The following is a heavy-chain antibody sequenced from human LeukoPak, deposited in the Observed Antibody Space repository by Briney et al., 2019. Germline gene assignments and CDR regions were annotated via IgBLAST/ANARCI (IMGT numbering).Heavy chain of an antibody. CDR2: ISGPGSST. CDR3: AKPSRDLDSSGYSHFDY. CDR1: GFTFSSYG. V-gene: IGHV3-23*01. Sequence: GGSLRLSCAASGFTFSSYGMSWVRPAPGKGLEWVSTISGPGSSTYSADSVKGRSTISRDNSKHTPYLQMHSLRAEAPAIYYCAKPSRDLDSSGYSHFDYWGQGTLVTVSS. J-gene: IGHJ4*02. D-gene: IGHD3-22*01.